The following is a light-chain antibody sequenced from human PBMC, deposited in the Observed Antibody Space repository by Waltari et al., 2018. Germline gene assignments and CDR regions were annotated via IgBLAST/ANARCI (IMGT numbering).Light chain of an antibody. CDR3: QQRGSWPQIT. V-gene: IGKV3-11*01. CDR2: DTS. J-gene: IGKJ4*01. Sequence: DIVLTQSPATLSLSPGERASLSCRASQSIKFYLARYQQRPGQAPRLLIYDTSNRATGVPARFSGSGSETDFTLTISSLEPEDFAVYYCQQRGSWPQITFGGGTRVEI. CDR1: QSIKFY.